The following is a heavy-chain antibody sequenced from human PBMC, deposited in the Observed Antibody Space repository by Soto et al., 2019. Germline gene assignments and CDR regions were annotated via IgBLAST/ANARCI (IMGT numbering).Heavy chain of an antibody. Sequence: QVQLQESGPGLVRPSGALSVTCAVSGDSISSSHWWRWVRQSPGKGLEWIGEISHSGITNYNPSLKSRVTISGDKSKNQRSLKLTSVTAADTSVYYCARVRYDRSGFDHWGQGTLVSVSS. CDR3: ARVRYDRSGFDH. J-gene: IGHJ4*02. CDR2: ISHSGIT. D-gene: IGHD3-22*01. CDR1: GDSISSSHW. V-gene: IGHV4-4*02.